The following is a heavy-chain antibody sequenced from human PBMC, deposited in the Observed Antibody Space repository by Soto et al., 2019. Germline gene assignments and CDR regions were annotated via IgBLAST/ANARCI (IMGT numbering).Heavy chain of an antibody. J-gene: IGHJ5*02. CDR3: ARPPLHRIVLVPAASQIWFDP. D-gene: IGHD2-2*01. CDR2: IYPGDSDT. CDR1: GYSFTNYW. V-gene: IGHV5-51*01. Sequence: PGESLKISCKGSGYSFTNYWIGWVRQMPGKGLEWMGIIYPGDSDTRYSPSFQGQVTISADKSISTAYLQWSSLEASDTAIYYCARPPLHRIVLVPAASQIWFDPW.